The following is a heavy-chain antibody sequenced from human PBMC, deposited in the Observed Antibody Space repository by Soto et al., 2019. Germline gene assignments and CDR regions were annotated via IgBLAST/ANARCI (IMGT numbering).Heavy chain of an antibody. J-gene: IGHJ6*02. Sequence: ASVKVSCKASGYTFTSYDINWVRQATGQGLEWMGWMNPNSGNTGYAQKFQGRVTMTRNTSISTAYMELSSLRSEDTAVYYCARADIRLYYYYGMDVWRQGTTVTVSS. D-gene: IGHD3-9*01. CDR3: ARADIRLYYYYGMDV. V-gene: IGHV1-8*01. CDR2: MNPNSGNT. CDR1: GYTFTSYD.